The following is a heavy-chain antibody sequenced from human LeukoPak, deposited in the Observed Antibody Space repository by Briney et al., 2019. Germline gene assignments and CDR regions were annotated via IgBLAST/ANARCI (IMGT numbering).Heavy chain of an antibody. D-gene: IGHD6-19*01. J-gene: IGHJ6*03. V-gene: IGHV3-30*02. CDR3: ARDQVTAVAATPYYYYYYMDV. CDR2: IRYDGSNK. Sequence: PGGSLRLSCAASGFTFSSYGMHWVRQAPGKGLEWVAFIRYDGSNKYYADSVKGRFTISRDNSKNTLYLQMNSLRAEDTAVYYCARDQVTAVAATPYYYYYYMDVWGKGTTVTVSS. CDR1: GFTFSSYG.